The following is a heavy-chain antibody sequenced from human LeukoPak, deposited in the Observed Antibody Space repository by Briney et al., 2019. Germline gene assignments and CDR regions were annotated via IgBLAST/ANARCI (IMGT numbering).Heavy chain of an antibody. J-gene: IGHJ5*02. D-gene: IGHD3-10*01. CDR1: GGSISSGGYY. CDR2: IYYSGST. Sequence: SETLSLTCTVSGGSISSGGYYWSWIRQHPGKGLERIGYIYYSGSTYFNPSLKSRVTISVDTSKNQFSLKLSSVTAADTAVYYCARDREYYGSGSYSNWFDPWGQGTLVTVSS. CDR3: ARDREYYGSGSYSNWFDP. V-gene: IGHV4-31*03.